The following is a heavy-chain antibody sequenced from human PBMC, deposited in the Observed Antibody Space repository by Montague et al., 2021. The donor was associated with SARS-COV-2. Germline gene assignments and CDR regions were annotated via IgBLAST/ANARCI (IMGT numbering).Heavy chain of an antibody. CDR1: GFTVSSTY. V-gene: IGHV3-53*01. CDR3: AWDAEGIAARRSDAFDI. D-gene: IGHD6-6*01. Sequence: SLRLSCAASGFTVSSTYMNWVRQAPGKGLEWVSVIYRGGSTYYADSVKGRFTISRDNSKNTPYLQMNSLRAKDTAVYYCAWDAEGIAARRSDAFDIWGQGTMVTVSS. J-gene: IGHJ3*02. CDR2: IYRGGST.